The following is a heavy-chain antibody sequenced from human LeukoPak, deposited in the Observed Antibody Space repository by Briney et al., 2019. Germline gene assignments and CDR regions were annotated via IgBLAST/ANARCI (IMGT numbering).Heavy chain of an antibody. J-gene: IGHJ5*02. D-gene: IGHD5-24*01. CDR2: IYTSGST. V-gene: IGHV4-4*09. CDR3: AGHGLWLQPNWFDP. CDR1: GGSISSYY. Sequence: SETLSLTCTVSGGSISSYYWSWIRQPPGKGLEWIGYIYTSGSTNYNPSLKSRVTISVDTSKNQFSLKLSSVTAADTAVYYCAGHGLWLQPNWFDPWGQGTLVTVSS.